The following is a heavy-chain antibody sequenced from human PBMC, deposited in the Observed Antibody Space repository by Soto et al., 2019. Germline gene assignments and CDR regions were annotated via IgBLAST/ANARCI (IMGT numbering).Heavy chain of an antibody. D-gene: IGHD3-22*01. CDR2: IYHTGNA. J-gene: IGHJ5*02. V-gene: IGHV4-39*01. CDR3: ARDFFDSSDYTTNWFDP. CDR1: GDSISNSRFY. Sequence: ETLSLTCSVSGDSISNSRFYWAWIRQPPGEGLEWIGSIYHTGNAYYNPSLKSRVTISVDTSKNQFSLKLTSVTAAGAALYYCARDFFDSSDYTTNWFDPWGQGTLVTVSS.